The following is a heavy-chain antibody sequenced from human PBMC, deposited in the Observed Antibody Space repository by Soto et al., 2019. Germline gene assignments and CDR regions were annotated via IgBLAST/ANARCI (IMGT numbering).Heavy chain of an antibody. CDR2: INYSGST. V-gene: IGHV4-59*12. CDR3: AREYYDILTGSPLVYPYYYYYMDV. J-gene: IGHJ6*03. D-gene: IGHD3-9*01. Sequence: SETLSLTCTVSGGSISSYYWSWIRQPPGKGLEWIGYINYSGSTNYNPSLKSRVTISVDTSKNQFSLKLSSVTAADTAVYYCAREYYDILTGSPLVYPYYYYYMDVWGKGTTVTVSS. CDR1: GGSISSYY.